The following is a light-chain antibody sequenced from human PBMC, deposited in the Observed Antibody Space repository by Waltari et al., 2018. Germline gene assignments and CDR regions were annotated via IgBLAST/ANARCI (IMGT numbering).Light chain of an antibody. CDR2: AVS. J-gene: IGKJ5*01. V-gene: IGKV1-9*01. CDR3: QQLKGFPIT. CDR1: QDINHY. Sequence: DIQLTQSPSFLSASVGDTVTTTRRASQDINHYLAWYQQKPGKAPNHLIYAVSTLRRGVPSRFSGSASGTEFTLTINSLQPEDFATYYCQQLKGFPITFGQGTRLEIK.